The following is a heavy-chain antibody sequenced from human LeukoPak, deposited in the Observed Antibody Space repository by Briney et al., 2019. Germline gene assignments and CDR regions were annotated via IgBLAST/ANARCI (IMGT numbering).Heavy chain of an antibody. CDR3: ARAGGSTVSHSDY. CDR2: ISSSTSYI. CDR1: GFTFSSYS. V-gene: IGHV3-21*01. J-gene: IGHJ4*02. D-gene: IGHD4-17*01. Sequence: GSLRLACAASGFTFSSYSMNWIRQAPGMGLEWVSSISSSTSYIYYADSVKGRFTISKDNAKNSLYLQMNSLRAEDTAVYYCARAGGSTVSHSDYWGQGTLVTVSS.